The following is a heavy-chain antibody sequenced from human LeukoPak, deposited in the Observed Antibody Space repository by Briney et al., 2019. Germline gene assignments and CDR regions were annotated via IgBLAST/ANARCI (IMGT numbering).Heavy chain of an antibody. CDR3: ARATYYYDSSGYYNYYYYMDV. V-gene: IGHV3-48*03. D-gene: IGHD3-22*01. CDR2: ISSSGSTI. CDR1: GFTFSSYE. J-gene: IGHJ6*03. Sequence: GGSLRLSCAASGFTFSSYEMNSVRQAPGKGLEWVSYISSSGSTIYYADFVKGRFTISRDNAKNSLYLQMNSLRAEDTAVYYCARATYYYDSSGYYNYYYYMDVWGKGTTVTVSS.